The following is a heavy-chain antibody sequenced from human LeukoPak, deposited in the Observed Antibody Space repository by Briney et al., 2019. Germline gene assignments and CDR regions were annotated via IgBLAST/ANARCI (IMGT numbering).Heavy chain of an antibody. CDR2: IWYDGSNE. V-gene: IGHV3-33*01. CDR3: AREMAV. CDR1: GFSFGTYS. J-gene: IGHJ4*02. D-gene: IGHD2-8*01. Sequence: GGSLRLSCVASGFSFGTYSMHWARQVPGKGLEWVAVIWYDGSNEDYADSVKGRFTISRDNSKNTLYLQMNSLRAEDTAVYYCAREMAVWGQGALVTVSS.